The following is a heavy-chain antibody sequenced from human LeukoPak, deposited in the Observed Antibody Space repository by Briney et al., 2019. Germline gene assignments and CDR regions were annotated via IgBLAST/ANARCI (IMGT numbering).Heavy chain of an antibody. CDR3: ARDLTLFNHSYGFYWSFDL. Sequence: GGSLRLSCAASGFTLSSKYMSWVRQAPGKGLEWVSVIYSGGSTYYADSVKGRFTISRDNTKNTLYLQMNSLRAEDTAVYYCARDLTLFNHSYGFYWSFDLWGRGTLVTVSA. CDR2: IYSGGST. V-gene: IGHV3-66*01. J-gene: IGHJ2*01. D-gene: IGHD5-18*01. CDR1: GFTLSSKY.